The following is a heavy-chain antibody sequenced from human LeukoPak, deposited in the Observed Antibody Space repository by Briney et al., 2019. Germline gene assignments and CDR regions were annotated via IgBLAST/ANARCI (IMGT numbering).Heavy chain of an antibody. CDR3: ARIQLWSRDTYAFDI. CDR1: GFTFSSYA. CDR2: ISYDGSNK. V-gene: IGHV3-30-3*01. Sequence: GGSLRLSCAASGFTFSSYAMSWVRQAPGKGLEWVAVISYDGSNKYYADSVKGRFTISRDNSKNTLYLQMNSLRAEDTAVYYCARIQLWSRDTYAFDIWGQGTMVTVSS. J-gene: IGHJ3*02. D-gene: IGHD5-18*01.